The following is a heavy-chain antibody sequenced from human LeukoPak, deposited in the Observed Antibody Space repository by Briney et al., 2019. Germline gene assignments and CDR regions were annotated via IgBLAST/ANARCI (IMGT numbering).Heavy chain of an antibody. CDR3: ARAGGSSGWYAFGY. CDR1: GFTFSTYD. V-gene: IGHV3-13*01. CDR2: IATAGDT. D-gene: IGHD6-19*01. J-gene: IGHJ4*01. Sequence: PGGSLRLSCVASGFTFSTYDMHWVRQATGKGLEWVSTIATAGDTYYPGSVKGRFTIARENAKNSLYLQMNSLRAEDTAVYYCARAGGSSGWYAFGYWGQEPWSPSPQ.